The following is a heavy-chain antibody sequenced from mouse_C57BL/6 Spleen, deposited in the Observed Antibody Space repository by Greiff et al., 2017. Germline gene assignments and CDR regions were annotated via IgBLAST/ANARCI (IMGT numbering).Heavy chain of an antibody. CDR1: GYTFTEYT. Sequence: VQLQESGAELVKPGASVKLSCKASGYTFTEYTIHWVKQRSGQGLEWIGWFYPGSGSIKYNEKFKDKATLTADKSSSTVYMELSRLTSEDSAVYFCARHDYYGSSYSAWFAYWGQGTLVTVSA. CDR3: ARHDYYGSSYSAWFAY. D-gene: IGHD1-1*01. J-gene: IGHJ3*01. CDR2: FYPGSGSI. V-gene: IGHV1-62-2*01.